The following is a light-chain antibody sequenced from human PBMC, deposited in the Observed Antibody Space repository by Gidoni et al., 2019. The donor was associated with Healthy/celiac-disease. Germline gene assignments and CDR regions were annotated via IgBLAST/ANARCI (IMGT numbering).Light chain of an antibody. Sequence: EIVLTQSPGTLSLSPGERATLSCRASQSVSSSYSAWYQQKPGQAPRLLIYGASSSATGIPDRFSGSGSGTDFTLTISRLEPEDFAVYYCQQYGSSQTFXQXTKLEIK. CDR2: GAS. V-gene: IGKV3-20*01. CDR1: QSVSSSY. J-gene: IGKJ2*01. CDR3: QQYGSSQT.